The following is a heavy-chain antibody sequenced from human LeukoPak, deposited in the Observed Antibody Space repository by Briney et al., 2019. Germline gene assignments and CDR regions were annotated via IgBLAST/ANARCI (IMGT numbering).Heavy chain of an antibody. V-gene: IGHV5-51*01. J-gene: IGHJ2*01. CDR3: ARQVNWYFDL. CDR2: IYPGDSNT. CDR1: GYSFTSYW. Sequence: GESLKISCMGSGYSFTSYWIGWVRQMPGKGLEWMGIIYPGDSNTSYSPSFQGQVTSSADKSISTAYLQWSSLKASDTAMYYCARQVNWYFDLWGRGTLVTVSS.